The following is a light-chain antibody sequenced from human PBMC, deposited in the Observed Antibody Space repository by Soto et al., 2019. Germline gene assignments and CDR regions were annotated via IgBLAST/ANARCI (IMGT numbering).Light chain of an antibody. CDR2: DVT. V-gene: IGLV2-14*01. CDR3: CSYTSSSTLV. Sequence: QSALTQPAFVSGSPGQSITISCTGTNSDVGGYNFVSWYQQHPGKVPKLMIYDVTNRPSGVSNRFSGSKSGNTASRTISGLQAEDEADYYCCSYTSSSTLVFGTGTKVTVL. J-gene: IGLJ1*01. CDR1: NSDVGGYNF.